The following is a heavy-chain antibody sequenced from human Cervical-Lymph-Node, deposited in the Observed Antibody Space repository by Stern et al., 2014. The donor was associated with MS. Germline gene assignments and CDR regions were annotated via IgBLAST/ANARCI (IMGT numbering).Heavy chain of an antibody. Sequence: QVQLMQSGAEVKKPGASVKVSCKASGYTFTSHYMHWVRQAPGQGLEWVGIINPSGDSASYAQKFQGRLTMTRDTSTSTVYMELSSLRSEDTAVYYCASGTGSKRPTGNYWGQGTLVTVSS. D-gene: IGHD3/OR15-3a*01. J-gene: IGHJ4*02. CDR3: ASGTGSKRPTGNY. V-gene: IGHV1-46*01. CDR2: INPSGDSA. CDR1: GYTFTSHY.